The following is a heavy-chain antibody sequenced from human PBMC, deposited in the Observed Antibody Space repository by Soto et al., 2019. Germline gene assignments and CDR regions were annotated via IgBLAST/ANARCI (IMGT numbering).Heavy chain of an antibody. CDR1: GFTFSSYT. D-gene: IGHD3-9*01. J-gene: IGHJ5*02. V-gene: IGHV3-21*01. Sequence: EVRLVESGGGLVKPGGSLRLSCAASGFTFSSYTMNWVRQAPGKGLECVSSISSSSTSVYYADSVKGRFTISRDNAKNSLYLQMNSLRAEDTAVYYCASGPYFEILTGYFDPWGQGTLVTPSS. CDR2: ISSSSTSV. CDR3: ASGPYFEILTGYFDP.